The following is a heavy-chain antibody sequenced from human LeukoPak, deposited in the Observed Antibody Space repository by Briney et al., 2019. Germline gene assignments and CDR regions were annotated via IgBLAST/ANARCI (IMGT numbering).Heavy chain of an antibody. J-gene: IGHJ4*02. Sequence: GGSLRLSCAASGFTFSSYAMRWVRQAPGKGLEWVSGISGSGDNTYYGDSVEGRFTISRDNSNNTLYLQMNSLRAEDTAVYYCAKARDSYSEDYWGQGTLVTVSS. CDR2: ISGSGDNT. CDR3: AKARDSYSEDY. D-gene: IGHD5-24*01. CDR1: GFTFSSYA. V-gene: IGHV3-23*01.